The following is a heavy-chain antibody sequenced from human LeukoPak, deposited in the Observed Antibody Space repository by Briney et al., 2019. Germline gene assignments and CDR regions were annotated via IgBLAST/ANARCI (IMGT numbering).Heavy chain of an antibody. Sequence: GGSLRLSCTASGFTFSDYSMNWVRQAPGKGLEWVSSISDDSNYIYYADSVKGRFTISRDNAKNSLYLQMNSLRAEGTAVYYCANHLACGSTSCPSFDYWGQGTLVTVSS. J-gene: IGHJ4*02. CDR1: GFTFSDYS. V-gene: IGHV3-21*01. D-gene: IGHD2-2*01. CDR2: ISDDSNYI. CDR3: ANHLACGSTSCPSFDY.